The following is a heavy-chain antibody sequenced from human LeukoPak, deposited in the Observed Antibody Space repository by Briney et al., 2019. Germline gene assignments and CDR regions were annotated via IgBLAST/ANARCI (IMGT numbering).Heavy chain of an antibody. CDR2: INHSGST. D-gene: IGHD6-13*01. V-gene: IGHV4-34*01. J-gene: IGHJ3*01. CDR1: GESFSDYY. Sequence: SETLSLTCAVYGESFSDYYWTWIRQPPGRGLGWIGEINHSGSTNYNPSLKSRVTMSVDTSKNQFSLKLSSVTAADTAVYFCARGGSSSWYGDAFDFWGQGTMVTVSS. CDR3: ARGGSSSWYGDAFDF.